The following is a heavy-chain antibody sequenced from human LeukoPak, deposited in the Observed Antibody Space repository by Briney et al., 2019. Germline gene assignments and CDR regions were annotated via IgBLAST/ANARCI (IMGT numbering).Heavy chain of an antibody. V-gene: IGHV4-61*02. J-gene: IGHJ6*03. D-gene: IGHD4-17*01. CDR1: GDSIRSNSYY. CDR2: IYTSGST. CDR3: AREAVTTWGYYYYMDV. Sequence: SETLSLTCNVSGDSIRSNSYYWSWIRQPAGKGLEWIGRIYTSGSTNYNPSLKSRVTMSVDTSKNQFSLKLSSVTAADTAVYYCAREAVTTWGYYYYMDVWGKGTTVTISS.